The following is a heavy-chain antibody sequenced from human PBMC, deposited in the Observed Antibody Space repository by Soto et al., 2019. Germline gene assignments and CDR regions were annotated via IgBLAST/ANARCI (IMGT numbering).Heavy chain of an antibody. V-gene: IGHV2-5*02. CDR2: IYWDDDK. Sequence: QITLKESGPTLVQPTQTLTLTCTFSGFSLSTSGVGVGWIRQPPGKALEWLALIYWDDDKRYSPSLESRLTITKDTSKHQVVPTMTTMDPVDTATYYCAHSLVGIYFDYWGQGTLVTVSS. CDR1: GFSLSTSGVG. J-gene: IGHJ4*02. D-gene: IGHD6-19*01. CDR3: AHSLVGIYFDY.